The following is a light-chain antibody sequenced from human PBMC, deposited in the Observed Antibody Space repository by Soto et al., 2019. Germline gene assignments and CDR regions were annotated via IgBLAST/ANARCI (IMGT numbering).Light chain of an antibody. V-gene: IGKV3-20*01. CDR2: AAS. J-gene: IGKJ2*01. CDR1: QSVSSTY. Sequence: EIVLTQSPGTLSLSPGERATLSCRATQSVSSTYLAWYQQKPGQAPRLLIYAASSRATGIPDRFSGSGSGTDFTLTISRLEPEDFAVYYCQYYGGSPFTFGQGTKLEIK. CDR3: QYYGGSPFT.